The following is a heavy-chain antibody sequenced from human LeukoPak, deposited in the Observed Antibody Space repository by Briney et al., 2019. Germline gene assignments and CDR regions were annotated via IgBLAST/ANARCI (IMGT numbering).Heavy chain of an antibody. D-gene: IGHD2-2*01. Sequence: GGSLRLSCAASGFTFSGYAMHWVRQAPGKGLEWVAVISYDGSNKYYADSVKGRFTISRDNSKNTLYLQMNSLRAEDTAVYYCAREFTIVVVPAAVGGYFDYWGQGTLVTVSS. J-gene: IGHJ4*02. CDR1: GFTFSGYA. CDR3: AREFTIVVVPAAVGGYFDY. CDR2: ISYDGSNK. V-gene: IGHV3-30-3*01.